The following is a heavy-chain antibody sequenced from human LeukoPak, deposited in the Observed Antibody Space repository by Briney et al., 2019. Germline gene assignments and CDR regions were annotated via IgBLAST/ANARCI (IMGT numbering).Heavy chain of an antibody. V-gene: IGHV3-23*01. CDR1: GFTFSSYA. Sequence: PGGSLRLSCAASGFTFSSYAMSWVRQAPGKGLEWVSAISGSGGSTYYADSVKGRFTISRDNSKNTLYLQMNSLRAEDTAVYYCAKYTSGSCYTGYVDYWGRGTLVTVSS. J-gene: IGHJ4*02. CDR2: ISGSGGST. D-gene: IGHD2-2*02. CDR3: AKYTSGSCYTGYVDY.